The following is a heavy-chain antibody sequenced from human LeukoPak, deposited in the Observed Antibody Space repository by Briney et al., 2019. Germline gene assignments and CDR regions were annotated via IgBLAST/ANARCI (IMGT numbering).Heavy chain of an antibody. CDR1: GFTFSSYG. D-gene: IGHD6-19*01. CDR3: AKLRIAVAVFDY. CDR2: IRYDGSNK. Sequence: GGSLRLSCAASGFTFSSYGMHWVRQAPGKGLEWVAFIRYDGSNKYYADSVKGRFTISRDNSKNTLYLQMNSLRAEDTAVYYCAKLRIAVAVFDYWGQGTLVTVSS. J-gene: IGHJ4*02. V-gene: IGHV3-30*02.